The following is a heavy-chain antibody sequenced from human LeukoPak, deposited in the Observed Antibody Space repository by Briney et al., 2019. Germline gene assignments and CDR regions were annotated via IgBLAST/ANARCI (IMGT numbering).Heavy chain of an antibody. J-gene: IGHJ5*02. CDR2: MSYSGTT. V-gene: IGHV4-31*03. CDR3: TRIGRCSDGSCFGWLDP. Sequence: KTSQTLSLTCTVSGGSISSGDYPWNWIRQFPGKGLEWIGYMSYSGTTNYNPSLRSRVSISLDTSKNQFSLRLNSVTAADTAVYYCTRIGRCSDGSCFGWLDPWGQGTLVTVSS. D-gene: IGHD2-15*01. CDR1: GGSISSGDYP.